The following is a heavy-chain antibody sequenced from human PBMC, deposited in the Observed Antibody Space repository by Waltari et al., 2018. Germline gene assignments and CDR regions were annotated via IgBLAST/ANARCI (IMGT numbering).Heavy chain of an antibody. V-gene: IGHV1-69*13. CDR3: ARDIQWGRGY. D-gene: IGHD3-16*01. CDR1: GGTFSSYA. CDR2: IIHSDGTA. Sequence: QVQLVQSGAEVKKPGSSVKVSCKASGGTFSSYAISWVRKAHGQGLEWRGGIIHSDGTANDEQKFEGRVTSAADEATSTAYMELSSLRSEETAVYYCARDIQWGRGYWGQGTLVTVAS. J-gene: IGHJ4*02.